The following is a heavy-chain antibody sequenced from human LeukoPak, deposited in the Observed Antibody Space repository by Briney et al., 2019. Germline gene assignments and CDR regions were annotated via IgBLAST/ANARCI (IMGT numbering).Heavy chain of an antibody. CDR1: GVPFSGYY. CDR3: ARDGSNWSNDYYHGVDV. V-gene: IGHV4-34*01. D-gene: IGHD4-11*01. J-gene: IGHJ6*02. Sequence: NPSETLSLTCAVYGVPFSGYYSIWIRQPPGKGLEWIGEINHSGVARYSASLKSRVTMSVDTSKNQFSLRLNSVTAADTAVYYCARDGSNWSNDYYHGVDVWGQGTTVTVTS. CDR2: INHSGVA.